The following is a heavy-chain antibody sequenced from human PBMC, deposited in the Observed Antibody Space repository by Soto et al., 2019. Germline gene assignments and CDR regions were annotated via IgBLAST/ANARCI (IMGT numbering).Heavy chain of an antibody. CDR2: IYSSGST. Sequence: LSLTCTVSGGSISSYFWSWIRQPPGKGLEWIGYIYSSGSTNYNPSLKSRVTISLDTSNNHFSLKLSSVTVADTAVYYCARSTGDEFDSWGQGTLVTVSS. D-gene: IGHD3-10*01. CDR3: ARSTGDEFDS. CDR1: GGSISSYF. V-gene: IGHV4-59*01. J-gene: IGHJ5*01.